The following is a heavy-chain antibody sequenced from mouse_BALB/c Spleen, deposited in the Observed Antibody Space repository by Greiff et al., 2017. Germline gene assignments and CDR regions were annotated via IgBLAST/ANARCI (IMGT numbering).Heavy chain of an antibody. D-gene: IGHD2-5*01. CDR3: ARGGNSNYAY. CDR1: GYTFTSYW. J-gene: IGHJ3*01. V-gene: IGHV1S81*02. CDR2: INPSNGRT. Sequence: VQLQQPGAELVKPGASVKLSCKASGYTFTSYWMHWVQQRPGQGLEWIGEINPSNGRTNYNEKFKSKATLTVDKSSSTAYMQLSSLTSEDTAVYYCARGGNSNYAYWGQGTLVTVSA.